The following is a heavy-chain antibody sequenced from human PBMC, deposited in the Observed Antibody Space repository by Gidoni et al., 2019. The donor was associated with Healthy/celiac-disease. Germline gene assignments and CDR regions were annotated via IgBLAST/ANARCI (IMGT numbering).Heavy chain of an antibody. Sequence: EVQLVESGGGLVQPGRSLRLSCAASGFTFDDYAMHWVRQAPGKGLEWVSGISWNSGSIGYADSVKGRFTISRDNAKNSLYLQMNSLRAEDTALYYCAKDMKIGYSSGWQFDYWGQGTLVTVSS. D-gene: IGHD6-19*01. CDR1: GFTFDDYA. J-gene: IGHJ4*02. CDR2: ISWNSGSI. CDR3: AKDMKIGYSSGWQFDY. V-gene: IGHV3-9*01.